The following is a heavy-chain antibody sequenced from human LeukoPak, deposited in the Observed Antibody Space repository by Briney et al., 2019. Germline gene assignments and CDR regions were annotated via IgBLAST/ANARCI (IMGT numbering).Heavy chain of an antibody. D-gene: IGHD6-19*01. CDR3: ARVPSVAGGPGFDY. V-gene: IGHV4-31*11. J-gene: IGHJ4*02. CDR1: GGSISSGGYS. Sequence: PSETLSLTCAVSGGSISSGGYSWSWIRQPPGKGLEWIGYIYYSGSTYYNPSLKSRVTISVDTSKNQFSLKLSSVTAADTAVYYCARVPSVAGGPGFDYWGQGTLVTVSS. CDR2: IYYSGST.